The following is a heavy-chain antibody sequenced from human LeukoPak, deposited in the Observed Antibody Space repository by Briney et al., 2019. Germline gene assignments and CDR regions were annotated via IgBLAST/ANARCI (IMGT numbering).Heavy chain of an antibody. Sequence: GASVKVSCKASGYTFRDYYMHWARQAPGQGLEWMGWIDPKSGGPNYAQKFQGRVTLTSDTSISTSYMELSRLTSDDTAVYYCARGGLHHGFDFWGQGTVVTVSS. CDR3: ARGGLHHGFDF. J-gene: IGHJ3*01. CDR1: GYTFRDYY. V-gene: IGHV1-2*02. CDR2: IDPKSGGP.